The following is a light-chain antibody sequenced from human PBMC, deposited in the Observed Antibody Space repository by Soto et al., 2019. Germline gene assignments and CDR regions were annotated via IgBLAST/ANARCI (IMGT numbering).Light chain of an antibody. CDR2: GAS. CDR1: QSVSRNY. Sequence: EIVWKQSPGTLSLSPGERATLSCRASQSVSRNYLAWYQQKPGQAPRLLIYGASNRATGIPGRFSGSGSGTDFTLTISRLEPEDFALYSCQQYGSPPWTFGQGTKVDIK. V-gene: IGKV3-20*01. CDR3: QQYGSPPWT. J-gene: IGKJ1*01.